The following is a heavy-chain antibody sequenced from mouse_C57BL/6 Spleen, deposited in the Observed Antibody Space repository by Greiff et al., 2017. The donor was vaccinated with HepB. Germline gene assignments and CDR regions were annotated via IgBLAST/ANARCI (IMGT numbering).Heavy chain of an antibody. V-gene: IGHV1-81*01. D-gene: IGHD1-1*01. Sequence: QVQLQQSGAELARPGASVKLSCKASGYTFTSYGISWVKQRTGQGLEWIGEIYPRSGNTYYNEKFKGKATLTADKSSSTAYMELRSLTSEDSAVYFCARILSVPLFITTLVQDFDYWGQGTTLTVSS. CDR3: ARILSVPLFITTLVQDFDY. CDR2: IYPRSGNT. J-gene: IGHJ2*01. CDR1: GYTFTSYG.